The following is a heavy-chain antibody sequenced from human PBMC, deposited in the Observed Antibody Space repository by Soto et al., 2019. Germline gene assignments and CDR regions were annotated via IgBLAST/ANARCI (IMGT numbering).Heavy chain of an antibody. Sequence: SETLSLTCAVYGGSFSGYYWSWIRQPPGKGLEWIGEINHSGSTNYNPSLKSRVTISVDTSKNQFSLKLSSVTAADTAVYYCARGDYYDSSGSLSPLYDYWGQGALVTVSS. J-gene: IGHJ4*02. V-gene: IGHV4-34*01. CDR3: ARGDYYDSSGSLSPLYDY. D-gene: IGHD3-22*01. CDR2: INHSGST. CDR1: GGSFSGYY.